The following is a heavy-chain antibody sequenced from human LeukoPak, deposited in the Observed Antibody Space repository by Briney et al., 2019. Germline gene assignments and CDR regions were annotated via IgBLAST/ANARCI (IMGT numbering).Heavy chain of an antibody. CDR1: GGSISSGGYY. Sequence: SQTLSLTCTVSGGSISSGGYYWSWIRQHPGKGLEWIGYIYYSGSTYYNPSLKSRVTRSVDTSKNQFSLKLSSVTAADTAVYYCARTQKGLGYYFDYWGQGTLVTVSS. CDR3: ARTQKGLGYYFDY. J-gene: IGHJ4*02. D-gene: IGHD3/OR15-3a*01. V-gene: IGHV4-31*03. CDR2: IYYSGST.